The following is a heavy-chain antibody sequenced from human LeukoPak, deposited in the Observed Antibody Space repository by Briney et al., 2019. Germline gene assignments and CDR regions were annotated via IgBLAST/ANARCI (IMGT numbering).Heavy chain of an antibody. J-gene: IGHJ4*02. D-gene: IGHD3-9*01. Sequence: SETLSLTCTVSGGSISSYYWSWIRQPAGKGLEWIGRIYTSGSTNYNPSLKSRVTISVDTSKNQFSLKLSSVTAADTAVYYCARGERDILTGFYFDYWGQGTLVTVSS. CDR3: ARGERDILTGFYFDY. CDR1: GGSISSYY. V-gene: IGHV4-4*07. CDR2: IYTSGST.